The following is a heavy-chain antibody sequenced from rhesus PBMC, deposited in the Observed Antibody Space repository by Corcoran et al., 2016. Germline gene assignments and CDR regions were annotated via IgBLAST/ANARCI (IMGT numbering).Heavy chain of an antibody. Sequence: QVKLQQWGAGLVKPSETLSLTCAGYGGSISAYYYWTWSREPPGKGLEWIGNIQGNSVTTNYNPSLKNRVTIAKDTSKKQFSLKLSFVTAADTAVYYCARNTITTRYGLDSWGQGVVVTVSS. CDR3: ARNTITTRYGLDS. V-gene: IGHV4-73*01. J-gene: IGHJ6*01. CDR1: GGSISAYYY. D-gene: IGHD4-23*01. CDR2: IQGNSVTT.